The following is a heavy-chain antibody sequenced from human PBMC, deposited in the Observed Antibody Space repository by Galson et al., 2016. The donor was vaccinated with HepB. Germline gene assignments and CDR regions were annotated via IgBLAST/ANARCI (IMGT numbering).Heavy chain of an antibody. D-gene: IGHD3-10*02. CDR1: GYTFTNQW. CDR3: ARLVRPSSRDYYYGMDV. Sequence: QSGAEVKKSGESPKISCQVSGYTFTNQWIAWVRQMPGKGLEWMGIIYPGDSDFRYSPSFQGQVTISADKSISPAYLQWSSLKASDTAIYYCARLVRPSSRDYYYGMDVWGQGTTVTVSS. J-gene: IGHJ6*02. V-gene: IGHV5-51*03. CDR2: IYPGDSDF.